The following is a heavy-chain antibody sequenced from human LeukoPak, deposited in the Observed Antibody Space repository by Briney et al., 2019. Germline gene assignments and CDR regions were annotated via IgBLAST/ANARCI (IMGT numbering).Heavy chain of an antibody. J-gene: IGHJ4*02. D-gene: IGHD4-17*01. CDR3: ARSRDYGTDYYFDY. CDR1: GYTFTSYW. CDR2: IYPGDSDT. Sequence: GESLKISCKGSGYTFTSYWLGWVRQMPGKGLEWMGIIYPGDSDTRYSPSFQGQFTISADKSISTAFLQWSSLKASDTAMYYCARSRDYGTDYYFDYWGQGTLVTVSS. V-gene: IGHV5-51*01.